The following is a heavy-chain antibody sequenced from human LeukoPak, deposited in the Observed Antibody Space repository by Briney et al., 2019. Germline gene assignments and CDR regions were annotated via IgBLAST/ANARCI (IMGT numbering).Heavy chain of an antibody. J-gene: IGHJ4*02. V-gene: IGHV3-7*03. CDR3: ARDGPAAGLYFDY. CDR2: INKDGGEK. CDR1: GFTFSSYW. D-gene: IGHD6-13*01. Sequence: GGSLRLSCAASGFTFSSYWMSWVRQAPGKGLEWVANINKDGGEKYYVDSVKGRFTISRDNAKNSLYLQMNSLRADDTAVYYCARDGPAAGLYFDYWGQGTLVTVSS.